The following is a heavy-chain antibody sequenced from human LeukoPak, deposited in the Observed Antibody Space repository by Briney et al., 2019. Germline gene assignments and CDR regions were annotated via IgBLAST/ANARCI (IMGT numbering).Heavy chain of an antibody. Sequence: GGSLRLSCAASGFTFSSYGMHWVRQAPGRGLEWVAVISYDGSNKYYADSVKGRFTISRDNSKNTLYLQMNSLRAEDTAVYYCAKDLFDYWGQGTLVTVSS. CDR2: ISYDGSNK. CDR1: GFTFSSYG. V-gene: IGHV3-30*18. J-gene: IGHJ4*02. CDR3: AKDLFDY.